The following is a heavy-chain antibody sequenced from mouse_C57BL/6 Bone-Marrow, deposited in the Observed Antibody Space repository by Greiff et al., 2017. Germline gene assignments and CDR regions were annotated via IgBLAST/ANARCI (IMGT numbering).Heavy chain of an antibody. CDR3: TRRGFITTVVATEDY. CDR2: IDPETGGT. D-gene: IGHD1-1*01. Sequence: QVQLKESGAELVRPGASVTLSCKASGYTFTDYEMHWVKQTPVHGLEWIGAIDPETGGTAYNQKFKGKAILTADKSSSTAYMELRSLTSEYSAVYYCTRRGFITTVVATEDYWGQGTTLTVSS. J-gene: IGHJ2*01. V-gene: IGHV1-15*01. CDR1: GYTFTDYE.